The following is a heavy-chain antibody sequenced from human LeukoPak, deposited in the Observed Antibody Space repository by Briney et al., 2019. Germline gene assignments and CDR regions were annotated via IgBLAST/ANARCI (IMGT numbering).Heavy chain of an antibody. J-gene: IGHJ5*02. Sequence: PSETLSLTCTVSGGSISSYYWSWIRQPPGKGLEWIGYIYYSGSTNYNPSLKSRVTISVDTSKNQFSLKLSSVTAADTAVYYCASTPIAAAGGLSWFDPWGQGTLVTVSS. CDR3: ASTPIAAAGGLSWFDP. CDR2: IYYSGST. D-gene: IGHD6-13*01. CDR1: GGSISSYY. V-gene: IGHV4-59*01.